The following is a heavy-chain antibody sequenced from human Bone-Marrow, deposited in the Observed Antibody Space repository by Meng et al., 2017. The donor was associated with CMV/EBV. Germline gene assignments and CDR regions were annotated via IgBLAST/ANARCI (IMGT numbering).Heavy chain of an antibody. V-gene: IGHV3-7*01. D-gene: IGHD6-19*01. Sequence: GELLKISCAASGFTFSSYWMSWVRQAPGKGLEWVVNIKQDGSEKYYVDSVKGRFTISRDNAKNSLYLQMNSLRAEDTAVYYCARDGSGWNDYWGQGTLVTVSS. CDR1: GFTFSSYW. CDR3: ARDGSGWNDY. CDR2: IKQDGSEK. J-gene: IGHJ4*02.